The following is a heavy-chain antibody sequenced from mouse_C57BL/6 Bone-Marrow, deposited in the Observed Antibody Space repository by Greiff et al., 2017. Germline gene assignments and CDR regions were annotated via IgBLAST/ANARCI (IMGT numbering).Heavy chain of an antibody. CDR1: GYTFTSYW. D-gene: IGHD1-1*01. Sequence: LQQPGSELVRPGASVKLSCKASGYTFTSYWMHWVKQRPGPGLEWIGNIYPGSGSTNYDEKFKSKATLTVDTSSSTAYMQLSSLTSEDSAVYYCLLSWFAYWGQGTLVTVSA. CDR3: LLSWFAY. V-gene: IGHV1S22*01. CDR2: IYPGSGST. J-gene: IGHJ3*01.